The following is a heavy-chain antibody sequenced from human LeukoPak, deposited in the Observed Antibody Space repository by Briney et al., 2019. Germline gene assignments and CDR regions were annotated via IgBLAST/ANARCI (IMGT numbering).Heavy chain of an antibody. CDR3: ARDEYYYGSGSYRYDY. V-gene: IGHV4-4*07. Sequence: SETLSLTCTVCGGSISRYYWSWIRQPAGKGLEWIGRVYTSGSTTYNPSLKSRVTMSIDTSKNQFSLKVSSVTAADTAVYYCARDEYYYGSGSYRYDYWGQGTLVTVSS. CDR1: GGSISRYY. CDR2: VYTSGST. D-gene: IGHD3-10*01. J-gene: IGHJ4*02.